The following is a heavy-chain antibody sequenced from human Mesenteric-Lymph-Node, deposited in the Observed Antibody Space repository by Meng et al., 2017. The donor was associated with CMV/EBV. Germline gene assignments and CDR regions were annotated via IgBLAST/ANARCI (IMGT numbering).Heavy chain of an antibody. V-gene: IGHV2-5*05. D-gene: IGHD4-17*01. CDR2: IYCDDDK. Sequence: SGVSLQTSDMRCGWVRQPPGKALEWLALIYCDDDKRSRPSSSLHNRVTIAKATAENRVVLTMTNMESVDTATYYCAHNKYGDYVFDYWGQGILVTVSS. CDR1: GVSLQTSDMR. J-gene: IGHJ4*02. CDR3: AHNKYGDYVFDY.